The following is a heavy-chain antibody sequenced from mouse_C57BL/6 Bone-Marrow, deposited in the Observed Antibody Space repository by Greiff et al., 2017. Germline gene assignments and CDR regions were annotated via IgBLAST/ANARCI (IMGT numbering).Heavy chain of an antibody. CDR3: ARWGYDGYYYAMDY. CDR2: IYPGGGYT. CDR1: GYTFTNYW. V-gene: IGHV1-63*01. D-gene: IGHD2-3*01. Sequence: QLQQSGAELVRPGTSVKMSCKASGYTFTNYWIGWAKQRPGHGLEWIGDIYPGGGYTNYNEKFKGKATLTADKSSSTAYMQFSSLTSEDSAIYYCARWGYDGYYYAMDYWGQGTSVTVSS. J-gene: IGHJ4*01.